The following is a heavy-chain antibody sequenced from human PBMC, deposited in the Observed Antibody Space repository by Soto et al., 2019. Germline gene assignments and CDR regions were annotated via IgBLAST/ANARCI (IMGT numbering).Heavy chain of an antibody. V-gene: IGHV3-23*01. J-gene: IGHJ6*02. D-gene: IGHD2-2*01. CDR3: ATRRDASYYYYGMDV. CDR2: ISGSGDNT. CDR1: GFTFSTYA. Sequence: GGSLRLSCAASGFTFSTYAMTWVRQAPGKGLEWVSGISGSGDNTYYADSVKGRFTISRDNSKNTLFLQMNSLRAEDTAVYYCATRRDASYYYYGMDVWGQGTTVTVS.